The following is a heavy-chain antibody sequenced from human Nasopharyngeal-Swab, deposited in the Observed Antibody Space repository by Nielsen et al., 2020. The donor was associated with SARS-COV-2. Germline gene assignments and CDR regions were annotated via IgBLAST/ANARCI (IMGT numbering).Heavy chain of an antibody. CDR1: GGSFSDYN. CDR2: IYHSGRT. CDR3: ASRRSVAGTGSDY. V-gene: IGHV4-34*01. Sequence: SETLSLTCAVSGGSFSDYNWSWIRQPPGKGLEWIGNIYHSGRTNYNPSLKSRVTISVDTSKNQFSLKLSSVTAADTAVYYCASRRSVAGTGSDYWGQGTLVTVSS. D-gene: IGHD6-19*01. J-gene: IGHJ4*02.